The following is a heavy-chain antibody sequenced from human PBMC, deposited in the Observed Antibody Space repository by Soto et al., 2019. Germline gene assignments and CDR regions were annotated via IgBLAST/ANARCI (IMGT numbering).Heavy chain of an antibody. CDR3: AKGGRRWLVTSDFNY. D-gene: IGHD6-19*01. V-gene: IGHV3-23*01. CDR1: GFNFGGYA. Sequence: GGSLRLSCAASGFNFGGYAMSWVRQAPGKGLEWVAIVTRNGRNTHYADSVKGRFTISRDSSKNTVYLEMTSLRAEDTAVYYCAKGGRRWLVTSDFNYWGQGALVTVSS. CDR2: VTRNGRNT. J-gene: IGHJ4*02.